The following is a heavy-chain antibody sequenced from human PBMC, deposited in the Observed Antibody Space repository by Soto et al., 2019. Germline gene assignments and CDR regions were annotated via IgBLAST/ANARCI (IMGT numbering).Heavy chain of an antibody. Sequence: PSETLSLTCTVSGGSISSGGYYWSWIRQHPGKGLEWIGYIYYSGSTYYNPSLKSRVTISVDTSKNQFSLKLSSVTAADTAVYFCASTVVAATTKNYYYYGMDVWGQGTTVTVS. D-gene: IGHD2-15*01. V-gene: IGHV4-31*03. CDR1: GGSISSGGYY. CDR2: IYYSGST. J-gene: IGHJ6*02. CDR3: ASTVVAATTKNYYYYGMDV.